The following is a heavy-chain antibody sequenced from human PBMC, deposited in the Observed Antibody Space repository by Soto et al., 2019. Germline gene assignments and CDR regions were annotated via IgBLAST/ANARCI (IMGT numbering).Heavy chain of an antibody. J-gene: IGHJ4*02. CDR3: ARATSDTPSFDY. V-gene: IGHV4-39*01. D-gene: IGHD5-18*01. CDR1: GGSISSSSYY. CDR2: IYYSGST. Sequence: SETLSLTCTVSGGSISSSSYYWGWIRQPPGKGLEWIGNIYYSGSTNYNPSLKSRVTISVDTSKNQFSLKLSSVTAADTAVYYCARATSDTPSFDYWGQGTLVTVSS.